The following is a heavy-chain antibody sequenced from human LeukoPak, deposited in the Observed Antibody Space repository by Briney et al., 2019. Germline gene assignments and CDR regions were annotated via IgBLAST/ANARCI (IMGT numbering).Heavy chain of an antibody. D-gene: IGHD6-13*01. CDR1: GGSISSGSYY. J-gene: IGHJ5*02. CDR3: ARGIAAAGPFDP. V-gene: IGHV4-61*02. CDR2: IYTSGST. Sequence: SETLSLTCTVSGGSISSGSYYWSWIRQPAGKGLEWIGRIYTSGSTNYNPSLKSRVTISVDTSKNQFSLKLSSVTAADTAVYYCARGIAAAGPFDPWGQGTLVTVSS.